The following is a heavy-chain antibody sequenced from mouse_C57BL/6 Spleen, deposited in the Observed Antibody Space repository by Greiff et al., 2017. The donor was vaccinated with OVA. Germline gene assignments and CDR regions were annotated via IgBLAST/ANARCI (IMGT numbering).Heavy chain of an antibody. J-gene: IGHJ4*01. CDR1: GYSFTDYN. CDR3: ARSYGNHYAMDY. D-gene: IGHD2-1*01. V-gene: IGHV1-39*01. CDR2: LNPHYGTT. Sequence: VQLQQSGPELVKPGASVKISCKASGYSFTDYNMNWVKQSNGKSLEWIGVLNPHYGTTSYNQKFKGKATLTVDQSSSTAYMQLNRLPSEDSAVYDCARSYGNHYAMDYWGQGTSVTVSS.